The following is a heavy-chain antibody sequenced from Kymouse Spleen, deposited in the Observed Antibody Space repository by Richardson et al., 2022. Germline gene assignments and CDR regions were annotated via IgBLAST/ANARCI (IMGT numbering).Heavy chain of an antibody. Sequence: EVQLVESGGGLVQPGGSLRLSCAASGFTFSSYWMHWVRQAPGKGLVWVSRINSDGSSTSYADSVKGRFTISRDNAKNTLYLQMNSLRAEDTAVYYCARGYYGSGSYSAFDIWGQGTMVTVSS. D-gene: IGHD3-10*01. CDR3: ARGYYGSGSYSAFDI. J-gene: IGHJ3*02. V-gene: IGHV3-74*01. CDR1: GFTFSSYW. CDR2: INSDGSST.